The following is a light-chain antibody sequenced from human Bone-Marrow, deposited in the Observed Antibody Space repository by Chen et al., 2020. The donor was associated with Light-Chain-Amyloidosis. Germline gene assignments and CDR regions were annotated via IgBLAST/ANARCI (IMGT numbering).Light chain of an antibody. CDR2: EVH. CDR3: SSCTITNTLV. CDR1: SSDVGGDNH. J-gene: IGLJ1*01. Sequence: QSALTQPASVSGSPGQSITISCTGTSSDVGGDNHVSWYQQHPDKAPKLMTYEVHTRPSSVPGRFAGSKSDNTASLTISGLQTEDEADYVSSSCTITNTLVFGSGTRVTVL. V-gene: IGLV2-14*01.